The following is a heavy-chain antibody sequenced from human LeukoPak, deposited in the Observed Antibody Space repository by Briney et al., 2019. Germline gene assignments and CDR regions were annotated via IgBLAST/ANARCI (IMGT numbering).Heavy chain of an antibody. J-gene: IGHJ4*02. V-gene: IGHV3-23*01. D-gene: IGHD3-9*01. CDR3: ARTYYDILTGYNPYFDY. CDR2: ISGSGSST. CDR1: GFTFSSYA. Sequence: GGSLRLSCAASGFTFSSYAMSWVRQAPGKGLEWVSSISGSGSSTYYADSVKGRFTISRDNAKNFLYLQMNSLRAEDTAVYYCARTYYDILTGYNPYFDYWGQGILVTVSS.